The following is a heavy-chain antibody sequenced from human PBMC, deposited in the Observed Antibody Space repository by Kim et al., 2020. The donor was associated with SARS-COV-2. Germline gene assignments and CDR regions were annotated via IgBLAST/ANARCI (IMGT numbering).Heavy chain of an antibody. CDR1: GFTFSSYS. J-gene: IGHJ4*02. CDR2: ISSSSSTI. D-gene: IGHD3-22*01. V-gene: IGHV3-48*02. CDR3: ARDLTYYYDSSGPV. Sequence: GGSLRLSCAASGFTFSSYSMNWVRQAPGKGLEWVSYISSSSSTIYYADSVKGRFTISRDNAKNSLYLQMNSLRDEDTAVYYCARDLTYYYDSSGPVWGQGTLVTVSS.